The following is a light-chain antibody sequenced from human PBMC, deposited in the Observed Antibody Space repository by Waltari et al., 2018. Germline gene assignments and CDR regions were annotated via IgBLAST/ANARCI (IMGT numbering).Light chain of an antibody. V-gene: IGKV4-1*01. CDR3: QHYYTPPAT. CDR1: QSILYNFNNKNS. Sequence: DIVMTQSPDSLAVSLGERATIHCKSSQSILYNFNNKNSVAWYQQKPGQPPKVLFYWGSTGECGVADRCSGSGSATDITPTISILRAEDVAVYCCQHYYTPPATFGQGTKVEIK. CDR2: WGS. J-gene: IGKJ1*01.